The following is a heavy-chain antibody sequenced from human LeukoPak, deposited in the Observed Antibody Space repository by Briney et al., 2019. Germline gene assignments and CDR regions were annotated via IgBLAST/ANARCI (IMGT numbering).Heavy chain of an antibody. CDR1: GGSISSYY. V-gene: IGHV4-59*01. CDR2: ISYSGST. CDR3: ARGVPEYYDFWSGYFYYFDY. Sequence: SETLSLTCTVSGGSISSYYWSWIRQPPGRGLEWIGYISYSGSTNYNPSLKSGVTISVDTSKNQFSLKLTSVTAADTAVYYCARGVPEYYDFWSGYFYYFDYWGQRTLGTVSS. J-gene: IGHJ4*02. D-gene: IGHD3-3*01.